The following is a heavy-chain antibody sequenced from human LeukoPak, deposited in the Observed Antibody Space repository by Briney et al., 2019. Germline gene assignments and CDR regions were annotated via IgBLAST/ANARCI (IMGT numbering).Heavy chain of an antibody. CDR1: GYTFTSYD. CDR3: ARCAWFGELCYFDY. V-gene: IGHV1-8*01. Sequence: GASVKVSCKASGYTFTSYDINWVRQATGQGLEWMGWMNPNSGNTGYAQKFQGRVTMTRNTSISTAYMELSSLRSEDTAVYYCARCAWFGELCYFDYWGQGTLVTVSS. J-gene: IGHJ4*02. CDR2: MNPNSGNT. D-gene: IGHD3-10*01.